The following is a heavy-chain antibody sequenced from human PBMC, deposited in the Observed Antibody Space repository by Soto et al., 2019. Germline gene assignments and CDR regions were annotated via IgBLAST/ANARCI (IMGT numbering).Heavy chain of an antibody. CDR3: AKEVWSGPMDV. CDR1: GFTFSSYG. CDR2: IYDGSNK. Sequence: QVQLVESGGGVVQPGRSLRLSCAASGFTFSSYGMHWVRQTPGKGLEWVAVIYDGSNKYYADSVKGRFTISRDNSKNTVYLQMNSLRAEDTAVYYCAKEVWSGPMDVWGQGTTVTVSS. D-gene: IGHD3-3*01. J-gene: IGHJ6*02. V-gene: IGHV3-30*18.